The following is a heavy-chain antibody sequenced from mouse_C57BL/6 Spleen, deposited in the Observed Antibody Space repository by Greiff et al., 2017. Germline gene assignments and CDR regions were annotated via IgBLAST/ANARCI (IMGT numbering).Heavy chain of an antibody. D-gene: IGHD6-1*01. CDR1: GFNINDYY. V-gene: IGHV14-2*01. Sequence: VQLQQSGAELVKPGASVQLSCTASGFNINDYYMHWVKQRTDQGLSWIGRIDPEVGETKYAPKFQGKATITADSSSNTAYLRLSSLTSEDAAVYYCALHFYFDDWGQGTTLTVSA. J-gene: IGHJ2*01. CDR3: ALHFYFDD. CDR2: IDPEVGET.